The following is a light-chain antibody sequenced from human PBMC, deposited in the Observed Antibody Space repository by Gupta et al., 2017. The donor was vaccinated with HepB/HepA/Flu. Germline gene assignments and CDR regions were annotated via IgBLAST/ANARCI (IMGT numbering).Light chain of an antibody. J-gene: IGKJ2*04. V-gene: IGKV1-39*01. Sequence: DIQMTQSPSSLSASVGDSITITCRASHNIINYLNWYQQQPWKAPKLLIYAASTLHSGVPSRFSGSGSGKNFSLTISSRQPEDFATYYCQQSDSNLMCSFGQGTKMEIK. CDR3: QQSDSNLMCS. CDR1: HNIINY. CDR2: AAS.